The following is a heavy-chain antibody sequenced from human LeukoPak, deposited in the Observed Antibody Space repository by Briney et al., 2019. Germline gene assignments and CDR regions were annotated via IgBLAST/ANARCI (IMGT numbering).Heavy chain of an antibody. D-gene: IGHD2-2*01. Sequence: GGSLRLSCAASGFTFSSYSMNWVRQAPGKGLEWVAVISYDGSNKYYADSVKGRFTISRDNSKNTLYLQMNSLRAEDTAVYYCAREPADYYYYYGMDVWGKGTTVTVSS. CDR3: AREPADYYYYYGMDV. CDR2: ISYDGSNK. V-gene: IGHV3-30*03. J-gene: IGHJ6*04. CDR1: GFTFSSYS.